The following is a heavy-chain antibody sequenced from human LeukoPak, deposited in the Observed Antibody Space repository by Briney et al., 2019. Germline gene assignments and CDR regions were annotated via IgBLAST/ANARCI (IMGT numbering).Heavy chain of an antibody. Sequence: ASVKVSCKASGYTFTGYYIHWVRQAPGQGLEWMGWINPKNGDTNYAQKFQGRVTMTRDTSTSTAYAEVRRLESDDTAVYYCLRYCSSISCSSWGQGTLVTVSS. CDR1: GYTFTGYY. J-gene: IGHJ4*02. V-gene: IGHV1-2*02. CDR3: LRYCSSISCSS. D-gene: IGHD2-2*01. CDR2: INPKNGDT.